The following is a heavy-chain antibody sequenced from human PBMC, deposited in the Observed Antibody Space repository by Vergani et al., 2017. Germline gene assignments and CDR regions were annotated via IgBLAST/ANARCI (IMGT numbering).Heavy chain of an antibody. CDR3: ARGGCSGGSCSSIYCYYYGMDV. J-gene: IGHJ6*02. V-gene: IGHV1-46*03. CDR2: INPSGGST. Sequence: QVQLVQSGAEVKKPGASVKVSCKAFGYTFTSYYMHWVRQAPGQGLEWMGIINPSGGSTSYAQKFQGRVTMTRDTSTSTVYMELSSLRSEDTAVYYCARGGCSGGSCSSIYCYYYGMDVWGQGTTVTVSS. D-gene: IGHD2-15*01. CDR1: GYTFTSYY.